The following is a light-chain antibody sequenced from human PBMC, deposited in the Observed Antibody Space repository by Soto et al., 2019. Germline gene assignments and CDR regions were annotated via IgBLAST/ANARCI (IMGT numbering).Light chain of an antibody. CDR2: SAS. CDR3: QQALT. Sequence: EIVMTQSPATLSVSPGERATLSCRASQSISTELAWYQQKPGQPPRLLIYSASTRATGVPARFTGSGSGSEFTLTISSLQPEDFAVYYCQQALTFGGGTTVE. J-gene: IGKJ4*01. CDR1: QSISTE. V-gene: IGKV3-15*01.